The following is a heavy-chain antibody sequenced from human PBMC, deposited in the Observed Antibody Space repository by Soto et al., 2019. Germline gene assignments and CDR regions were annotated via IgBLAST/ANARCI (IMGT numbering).Heavy chain of an antibody. D-gene: IGHD3-3*01. CDR2: IYYSGST. J-gene: IGHJ6*03. Sequence: SETLSLTCTVSGGSISSYYWSWIRQPPGKGLEWIGYIYYSGSTNYNPSLKSRVTISVDTSKNQFSLKLSSVTAADTAVYYCARVKNEDYDFWSGYYTDYYYYMDVWGKGTTVTVSS. CDR1: GGSISSYY. V-gene: IGHV4-59*01. CDR3: ARVKNEDYDFWSGYYTDYYYYMDV.